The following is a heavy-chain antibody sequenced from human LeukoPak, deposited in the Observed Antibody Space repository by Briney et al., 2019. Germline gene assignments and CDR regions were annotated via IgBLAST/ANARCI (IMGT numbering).Heavy chain of an antibody. V-gene: IGHV4-59*08. D-gene: IGHD5-12*01. CDR2: IYYSGST. J-gene: IGHJ4*02. Sequence: PSETLSLTCTVSGGSISSYYWSWIRQPPGKGLEWIGYIYYSGSTNYNPSLKSRVTISVDTSKNQFSLNLSSVTAADTAVYYCARGSARMVANPLFDYWGRGTLVTVSS. CDR3: ARGSARMVANPLFDY. CDR1: GGSISSYY.